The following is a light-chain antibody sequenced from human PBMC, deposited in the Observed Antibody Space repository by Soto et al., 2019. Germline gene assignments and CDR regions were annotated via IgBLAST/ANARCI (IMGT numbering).Light chain of an antibody. J-gene: IGLJ2*01. CDR3: SSYTSSSTLV. V-gene: IGLV2-18*02. CDR1: SSDVGSYNR. CDR2: EVS. Sequence: QSVLTQPPSVSGSPGQSVTISCTGTSSDVGSYNRVSWYQQPPGTAPKLMIYEVSNRPSGVPDRFSGSKSGNTASLTISGLQAEDEGDYYCSSYTSSSTLVFGGGTQLTVL.